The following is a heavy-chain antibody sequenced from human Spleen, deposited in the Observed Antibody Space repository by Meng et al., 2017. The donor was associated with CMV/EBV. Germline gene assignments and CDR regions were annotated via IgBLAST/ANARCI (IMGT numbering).Heavy chain of an antibody. D-gene: IGHD7-27*01. CDR1: GYTFIGYC. CDR3: ARDNNWGPDY. CDR2: INPNSGGT. V-gene: IGHV1-2*02. Sequence: SCKASGYTFIGYCMHWVRQAPGQGLEWMGWINPNSGGTNYAQKFQGRVTMTRDTSISTGYMELTRLTSDDTAVYYCARDNNWGPDYWGQGTLVTVSS. J-gene: IGHJ4*02.